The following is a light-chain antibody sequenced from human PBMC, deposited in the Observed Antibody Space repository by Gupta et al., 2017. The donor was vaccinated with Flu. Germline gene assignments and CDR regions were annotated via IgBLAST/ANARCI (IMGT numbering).Light chain of an antibody. Sequence: GQTAKMNGEGNNMEMKSVHWYQQMPGQAPLLVVYDDRHRPSGIPERFSGSNSENTATLTISRLEAGEEADYYCHVWDSSSDHGVFGGGTKLTVL. V-gene: IGLV3-21*02. CDR1: NMEMKS. J-gene: IGLJ3*02. CDR2: DDR. CDR3: HVWDSSSDHGV.